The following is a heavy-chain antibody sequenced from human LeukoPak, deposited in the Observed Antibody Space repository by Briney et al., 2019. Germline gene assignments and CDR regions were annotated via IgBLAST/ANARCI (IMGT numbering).Heavy chain of an antibody. J-gene: IGHJ5*01. Sequence: GGSLRLSCAASGFTFSSYAMHWVRQAPGKGLEWVAVISYDGSNKYYADSVKGRFTISRDNSKNTLYLQMNSLRAEDTAVYYCARYYNSSFDNWFDSWGQGTLVTVSS. V-gene: IGHV3-30-3*01. D-gene: IGHD6-13*01. CDR1: GFTFSSYA. CDR3: ARYYNSSFDNWFDS. CDR2: ISYDGSNK.